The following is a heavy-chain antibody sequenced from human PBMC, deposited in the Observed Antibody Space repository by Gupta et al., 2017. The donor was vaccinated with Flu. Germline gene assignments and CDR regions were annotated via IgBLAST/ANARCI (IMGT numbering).Heavy chain of an antibody. Sequence: QVQLVESGGGVVQPGRSLRLSCAASGFTFSSYGMHWVRQAPGKGLEWVAVISYDGSNKYYADSVKGRFTISRDNSKNTLYLQMNSLRAEDTAVYYCAKDSWFGDRYYYYGMDVWGQGTTVTVSS. CDR3: AKDSWFGDRYYYYGMDV. J-gene: IGHJ6*02. CDR1: GFTFSSYG. V-gene: IGHV3-30*18. D-gene: IGHD3-10*01. CDR2: ISYDGSNK.